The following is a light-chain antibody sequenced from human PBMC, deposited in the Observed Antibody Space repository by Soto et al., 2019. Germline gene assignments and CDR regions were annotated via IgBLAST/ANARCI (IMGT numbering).Light chain of an antibody. CDR2: DIF. J-gene: IGKJ4*01. V-gene: IGKV3D-15*01. CDR3: QQYNNWHPLT. Sequence: EIVLTQSPGTLSLSPGERATLSCRASQSVGDTYLAWYQQKPGQAPRLVIYDIFTRATGVPTRISGSGSGTEFTLTISSLQSEDFAVYYCQQYNNWHPLTFGGGTKVDIK. CDR1: QSVGDT.